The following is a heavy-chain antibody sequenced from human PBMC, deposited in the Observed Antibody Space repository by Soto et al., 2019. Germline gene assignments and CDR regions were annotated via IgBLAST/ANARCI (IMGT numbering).Heavy chain of an antibody. V-gene: IGHV4-59*01. CDR1: GGSINNYF. Sequence: SETLSLTCTVSGGSINNYFWIWIRQPPGKGLEWIGYIYYSGNTNYNPSLKSRVTISVDTSEKQFSLKLSSVTAADTAVYYCARDLAAAGTPLFDFWGQGTLVTVSS. CDR2: IYYSGNT. J-gene: IGHJ4*02. CDR3: ARDLAAAGTPLFDF. D-gene: IGHD6-13*01.